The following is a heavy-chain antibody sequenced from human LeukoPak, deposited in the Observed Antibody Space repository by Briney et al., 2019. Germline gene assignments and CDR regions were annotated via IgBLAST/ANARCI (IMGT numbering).Heavy chain of an antibody. CDR1: GVSISSSSYY. D-gene: IGHD3-10*01. V-gene: IGHV4-39*01. Sequence: PSETLSLTCNVSGVSISSSSYYWGWIRQPPGKGLEWIGSIYSSGSTYYNSSLKSRVTISIDTSKNQVSLKMSSVTAADTAVYYCARPLVRGVITGVFDYWGQGTLVTVSS. J-gene: IGHJ4*02. CDR3: ARPLVRGVITGVFDY. CDR2: IYSSGST.